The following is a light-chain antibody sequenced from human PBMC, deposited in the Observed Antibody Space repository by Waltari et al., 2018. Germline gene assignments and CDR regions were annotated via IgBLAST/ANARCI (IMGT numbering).Light chain of an antibody. V-gene: IGLV6-57*02. CDR2: EDN. CDR1: GGRIASNF. Sequence: NFVLTQPHSVSESPGKTVTISCIGSGGRIASNFVQWYQQRPGSAPTMVIHEDNRRPSGVPARFSGSVDSSSNSASLTISGLKTEDEAVYYCQSYDDTNDVVFGGGTKLTVL. J-gene: IGLJ2*01. CDR3: QSYDDTNDVV.